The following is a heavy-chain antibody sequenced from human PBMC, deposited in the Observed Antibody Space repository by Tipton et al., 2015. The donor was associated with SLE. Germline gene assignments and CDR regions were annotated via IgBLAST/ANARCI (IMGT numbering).Heavy chain of an antibody. D-gene: IGHD2-21*02. J-gene: IGHJ4*02. CDR2: IYYSGST. CDR3: ARLVVVTAKVDY. V-gene: IGHV4-59*08. CDR1: GGSISSYY. Sequence: LRLSCTVSGGSISSYYWSWIRQPPGKGLEWIGYIYYSGSTNYNPSLKSRVTISVDTSKNQFSLKLSSVTAADTAVYYCARLVVVTAKVDYWGQGTLVTVSS.